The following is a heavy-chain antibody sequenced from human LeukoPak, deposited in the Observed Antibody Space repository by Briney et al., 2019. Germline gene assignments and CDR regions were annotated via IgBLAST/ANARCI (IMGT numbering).Heavy chain of an antibody. CDR2: ISGSGGNT. J-gene: IGHJ4*02. CDR3: ARRARSGDYHIFDY. CDR1: GFTFSNYA. V-gene: IGHV3-23*01. D-gene: IGHD4-17*01. Sequence: PGGSLRLSCAASGFTFSNYAMSWVRQAPGKGLEWVSIISGSGGNTYYTDSVKGRFTISRDNSKNTLYLQMNSLRAEDTAVYYCARRARSGDYHIFDYWGQGTLVTVSS.